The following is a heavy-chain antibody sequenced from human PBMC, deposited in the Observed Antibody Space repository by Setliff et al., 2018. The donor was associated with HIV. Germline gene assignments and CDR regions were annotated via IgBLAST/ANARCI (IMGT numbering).Heavy chain of an antibody. CDR3: ARHWYSSSWYHVFDI. Sequence: SETLSLTCTVSGGSICSYYWSWIRQPPGKGLEWIGYIYYSGTTNYNPSLKSRVTISVDTSKNQFSLKLSSVTAADTAVYYCARHWYSSSWYHVFDIWGQGTMVTVSS. CDR1: GGSICSYY. CDR2: IYYSGTT. D-gene: IGHD6-13*01. V-gene: IGHV4-59*08. J-gene: IGHJ3*02.